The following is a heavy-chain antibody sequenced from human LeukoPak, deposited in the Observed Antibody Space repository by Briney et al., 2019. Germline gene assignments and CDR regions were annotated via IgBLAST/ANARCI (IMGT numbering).Heavy chain of an antibody. CDR2: IYSTGSI. CDR3: ARGGAMTGYYDS. V-gene: IGHV4-4*07. D-gene: IGHD3-9*01. Sequence: SETLSLTCIVSGGSISDNYWSWIRQPAGKGLEWIRRIYSTGSINYSPSLKSRVTMSVDTSKNHFSLTLTSVSAADTAVYYCARGGAMTGYYDSWGQGTLVTVSS. CDR1: GGSISDNY. J-gene: IGHJ5*01.